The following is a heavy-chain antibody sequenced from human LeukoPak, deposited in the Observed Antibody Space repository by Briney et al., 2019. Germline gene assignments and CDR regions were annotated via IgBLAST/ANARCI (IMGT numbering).Heavy chain of an antibody. Sequence: ASVKVSCKASGYTFTSYDINWVRQATGQGLEWMGWMNPNSGDTGYAQKFQGRVTMTRNTSISTAYMELSSLRSEDTAVYYCARRPFGREGGRVFDYWGQGTLVTVSS. D-gene: IGHD3-10*01. J-gene: IGHJ4*02. V-gene: IGHV1-8*01. CDR1: GYTFTSYD. CDR3: ARRPFGREGGRVFDY. CDR2: MNPNSGDT.